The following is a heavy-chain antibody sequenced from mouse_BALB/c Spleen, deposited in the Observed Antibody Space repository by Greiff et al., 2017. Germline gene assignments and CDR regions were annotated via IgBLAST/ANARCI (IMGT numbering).Heavy chain of an antibody. J-gene: IGHJ4*01. D-gene: IGHD1-1*01. CDR2: FYPGSGSI. Sequence: QVQLKQSGAGLVKPGASVKLSCKASGYTFTEYIIHWVKQRSGQGLEWIGWFYPGSGSIKYNEKFKDKATLTADKSSSTVYMELSRLTSEDSAVYFCARHGIYYYGSSYAMDYWGQGTSVTVSS. CDR3: ARHGIYYYGSSYAMDY. V-gene: IGHV1-62-2*01. CDR1: GYTFTEYI.